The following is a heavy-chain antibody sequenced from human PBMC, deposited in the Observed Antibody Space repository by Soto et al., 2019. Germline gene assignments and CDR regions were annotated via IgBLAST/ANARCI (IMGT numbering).Heavy chain of an antibody. CDR3: ATRNPPYFYGLFDY. V-gene: IGHV3-15*07. J-gene: IGHJ4*02. CDR2: IKSNTDGGTA. D-gene: IGHD3-10*01. CDR1: GFTFNDAW. Sequence: EVQLVESGGGLMKPGESLRLSCAASGFTFNDAWMNWVRQAPGKGLEWVGRIKSNTDGGTADYGAPVKGRFIISRDDSKNTLYLQMNSLKIEDTAVYYCATRNPPYFYGLFDYWGQGSLVTVSS.